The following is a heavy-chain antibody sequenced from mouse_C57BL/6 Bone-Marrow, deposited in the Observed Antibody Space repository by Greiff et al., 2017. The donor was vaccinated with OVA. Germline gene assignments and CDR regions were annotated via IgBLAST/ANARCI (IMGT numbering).Heavy chain of an antibody. D-gene: IGHD4-1*01. J-gene: IGHJ2*01. V-gene: IGHV1-55*01. CDR1: GYTFTSYW. Sequence: VQLQQPGAELVKPGASVKMSCKASGYTFTSYWITWVKQRPGQGLEWIGDIYPGSGSTNYNEKSKSKATLTVDTSSSTAYMQLSSLTSEDAAVYYGARKTGTRSYYFDYWGQGTTLTVSS. CDR3: ARKTGTRSYYFDY. CDR2: IYPGSGST.